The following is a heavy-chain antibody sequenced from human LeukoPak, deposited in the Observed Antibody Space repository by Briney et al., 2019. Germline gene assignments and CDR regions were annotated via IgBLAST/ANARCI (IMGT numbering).Heavy chain of an antibody. V-gene: IGHV4-39*07. CDR1: GGSISSSSYY. Sequence: SETLSLTCTVSGGSISSSSYYWGWIRQPPGKGLEWIGSIYYSGSTYYNPSLKSRVTISVDTSKNQFSLKLSSVTAADTAVYYCARSPGGWGSTPFDYWGQGTLVTVSS. CDR2: IYYSGST. J-gene: IGHJ4*02. D-gene: IGHD3-16*01. CDR3: ARSPGGWGSTPFDY.